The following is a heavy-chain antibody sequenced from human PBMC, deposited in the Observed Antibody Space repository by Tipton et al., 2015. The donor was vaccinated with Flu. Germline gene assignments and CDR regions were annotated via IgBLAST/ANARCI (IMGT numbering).Heavy chain of an antibody. J-gene: IGHJ4*02. D-gene: IGHD1-26*01. Sequence: SLRLSCAASGFTFSNSDMAWVRQAPGKGLEWISGISGSGDKTYYADSVKGRLTISRDNPRNTLYLQMHSLRAADTAVYYCAKPKYTGTYYYDYWGQGTRVPVSS. V-gene: IGHV3-23*01. CDR1: GFTFSNSD. CDR3: AKPKYTGTYYYDY. CDR2: ISGSGDKT.